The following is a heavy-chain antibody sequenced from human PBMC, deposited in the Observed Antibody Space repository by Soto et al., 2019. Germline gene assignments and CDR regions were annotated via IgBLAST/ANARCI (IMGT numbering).Heavy chain of an antibody. Sequence: ASMKVSCKTSGYTFTSYGISWVRQAPGQGLEWMGGIIPNFGNANYAQKFQGRVTITADESTGAAYMELSSLRSEDTAVYYCARGLGDLYYYGMDVWGQGTTVTVSS. CDR2: IIPNFGNA. J-gene: IGHJ6*02. D-gene: IGHD3-10*01. CDR1: GYTFTSYG. CDR3: ARGLGDLYYYGMDV. V-gene: IGHV1-69*13.